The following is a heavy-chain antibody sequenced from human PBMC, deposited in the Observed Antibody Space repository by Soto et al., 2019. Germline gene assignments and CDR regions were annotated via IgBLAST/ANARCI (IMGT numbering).Heavy chain of an antibody. CDR3: ASVAAKYYYYGMDV. Sequence: QVQLVQSGAEVKKPGSSVKVSCKASGGTFSSYAINWVRQAPGQGLEWMGGIIPIFGTADYAQKFQGRVTITADESTTTAYMQLSSLRSEDTAVYYCASVAAKYYYYGMDVWGQGTTVTFAS. V-gene: IGHV1-69*12. CDR1: GGTFSSYA. J-gene: IGHJ6*02. D-gene: IGHD1-26*01. CDR2: IIPIFGTA.